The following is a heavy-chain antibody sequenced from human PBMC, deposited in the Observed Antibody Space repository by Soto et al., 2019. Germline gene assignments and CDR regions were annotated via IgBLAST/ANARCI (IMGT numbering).Heavy chain of an antibody. V-gene: IGHV3-66*01. Sequence: GGSLRLSCAASGFTVSSNYMSWVRQAPGKGLEWVSVIYSGGSTYYADSVKGRFTISRDNSKNTLYLQMNSLRAEDTAVYYCARDHYDILTGYYPDPYYYYGMHVWGQGTTVTVSS. CDR2: IYSGGST. CDR3: ARDHYDILTGYYPDPYYYYGMHV. CDR1: GFTVSSNY. D-gene: IGHD3-9*01. J-gene: IGHJ6*02.